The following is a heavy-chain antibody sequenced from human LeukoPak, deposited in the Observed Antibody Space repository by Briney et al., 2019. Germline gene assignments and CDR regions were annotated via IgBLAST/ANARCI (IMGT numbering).Heavy chain of an antibody. CDR3: ARSGGLYYDFWSGYYHTNWFDP. CDR2: INHSGST. J-gene: IGHJ5*02. Sequence: PSETLSLTCAVYGGSFSGYYWSWLRQPPGKGLEWIGEINHSGSTNYNPSLKSRVTISVDTSKNQFSLKLSSVTAADTAVYYCARSGGLYYDFWSGYYHTNWFDPWGQGTLVTVSS. D-gene: IGHD3-3*01. V-gene: IGHV4-34*01. CDR1: GGSFSGYY.